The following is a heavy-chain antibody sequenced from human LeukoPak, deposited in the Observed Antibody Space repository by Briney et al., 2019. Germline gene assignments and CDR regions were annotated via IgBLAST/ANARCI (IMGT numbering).Heavy chain of an antibody. D-gene: IGHD3-22*01. CDR1: GFIFSIYW. J-gene: IGHJ4*02. V-gene: IGHV3-74*01. CDR2: INSDGSST. CDR3: VRDMGYYDNV. Sequence: QSGESLRLSCAPSGFIFSIYWMHWVRPAPGKGLVWVSRINSDGSSTNYADSVKRRFTISRDNAKNTLYLQMNSLRAEDTAVYYCVRDMGYYDNVWGQGTLVTVSS.